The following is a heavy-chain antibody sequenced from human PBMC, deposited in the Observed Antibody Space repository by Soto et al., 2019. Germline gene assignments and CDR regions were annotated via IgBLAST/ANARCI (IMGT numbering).Heavy chain of an antibody. CDR2: IYSGGST. D-gene: IGHD3-3*01. CDR3: ARDIEEYYDFWSGYSQ. CDR1: GFTVSSNY. Sequence: EVQLVESGGGLVQPGGSLRLSCAASGFTVSSNYMSWVRQAPGKGLEWVSVIYSGGSTYYADSVKGRFTISRDNSKNKLYLQMNSLRAEDTAVYYCARDIEEYYDFWSGYSQWGQGTLVTVSS. V-gene: IGHV3-66*01. J-gene: IGHJ4*02.